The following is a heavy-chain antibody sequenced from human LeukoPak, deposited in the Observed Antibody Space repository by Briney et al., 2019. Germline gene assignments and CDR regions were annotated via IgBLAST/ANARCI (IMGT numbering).Heavy chain of an antibody. CDR1: GGSISSGSYY. J-gene: IGHJ4*02. CDR3: ARKSYSTGWWYFDY. V-gene: IGHV4-61*02. CDR2: IYTSGST. Sequence: SETLSLTRTVSGGSISSGSYYWSWIRQPAGKGLEWIGRIYTSGSTNYNPSLKGRVTISVDTSKNQFSLKLSSVTAADTAVYYCARKSYSTGWWYFDYWGQGTLVTVSS. D-gene: IGHD6-19*01.